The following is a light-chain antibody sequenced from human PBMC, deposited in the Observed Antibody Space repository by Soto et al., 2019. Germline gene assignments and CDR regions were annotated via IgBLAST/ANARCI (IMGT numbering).Light chain of an antibody. CDR3: QSYDSSLSASYV. J-gene: IGLJ1*01. CDR2: GNT. Sequence: QSVLAQPPSVSGAPGQRVTISCTGSSSNIGAGYAVHWYQQLPGKAPKLLVYGNTNRPSGVPDRFSGSKSGTSASLAITGLQAEDDADYYCQSYDSSLSASYVFGGGTKVTVL. V-gene: IGLV1-40*01. CDR1: SSNIGAGYA.